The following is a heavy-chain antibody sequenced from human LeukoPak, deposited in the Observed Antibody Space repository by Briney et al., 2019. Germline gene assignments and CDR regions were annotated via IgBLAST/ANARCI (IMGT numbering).Heavy chain of an antibody. V-gene: IGHV3-66*01. J-gene: IGHJ4*02. CDR2: IYSGGST. CDR3: ARGDGGNSHYFDY. Sequence: PGGSLRLSCAASGFTFSSYGMHWVRQAPGKGLEWVSVIYSGGSTYYADSVKGRFTISRDNSKNTLYLQMNSLRAEDTAVYYCARGDGGNSHYFDYWGQGTLVTVSS. D-gene: IGHD4-23*01. CDR1: GFTFSSYG.